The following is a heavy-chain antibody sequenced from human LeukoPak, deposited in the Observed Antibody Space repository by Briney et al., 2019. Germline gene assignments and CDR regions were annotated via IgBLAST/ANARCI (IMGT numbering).Heavy chain of an antibody. V-gene: IGHV4-59*01. J-gene: IGHJ6*02. CDR1: VCSISSYY. D-gene: IGHD3-22*01. CDR2: IYYSGST. CDR3: ARAVVIRDYYYGMDV. Sequence: PSETLSLTCTVPVCSISSYYWGWIRQPPGKGLGWIGYIYYSGSTNYNPSLQSRVTISVDTSKNQFSLKLSSVTAADTAVYYCARAVVIRDYYYGMDVWGQGTTVTVSS.